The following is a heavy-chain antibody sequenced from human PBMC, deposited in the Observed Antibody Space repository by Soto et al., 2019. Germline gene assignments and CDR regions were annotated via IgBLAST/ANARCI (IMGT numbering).Heavy chain of an antibody. CDR1: GYTFTSYY. CDR2: INPSGGST. Sequence: GASVTVSCKASGYTFTSYYMHWVRQAPGQGLEWMGIINPSGGSTSYAQKFQGRVTMTRDTSTSTVYMELSSLRSEDTAVYYCARDASQGYCSGGSCYGLDYWGQGTLVTVSS. J-gene: IGHJ4*02. CDR3: ARDASQGYCSGGSCYGLDY. V-gene: IGHV1-46*01. D-gene: IGHD2-15*01.